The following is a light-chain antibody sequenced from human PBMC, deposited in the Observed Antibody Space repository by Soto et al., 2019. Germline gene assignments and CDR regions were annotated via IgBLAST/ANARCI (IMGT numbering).Light chain of an antibody. CDR1: QSISSTY. J-gene: IGKJ3*01. Sequence: ELVLTQSPGTLSLSPGEGATLSCRASQSISSTYLAWYQQKPGQAPRLLIYATSTRATGIPDRFSGSGSRTDFTLTISILEPEDFAVYYCQQYGSFTFGPGTKVDFK. V-gene: IGKV3-20*01. CDR2: ATS. CDR3: QQYGSFT.